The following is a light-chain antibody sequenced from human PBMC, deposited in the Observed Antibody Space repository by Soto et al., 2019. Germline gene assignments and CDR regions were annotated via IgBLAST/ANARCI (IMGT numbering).Light chain of an antibody. V-gene: IGKV3-20*01. CDR1: QSVNSRR. J-gene: IGKJ5*01. Sequence: ESMLTQSPGTLSLSPGERATLSCRASQSVNSRRLAWYQQKPGQAPRFLIYGASTRPIGIPDRFIGSGSGTDFTLTISRLEPEDFGVYYCQQYGSSLIFGQGTRLEIK. CDR2: GAS. CDR3: QQYGSSLI.